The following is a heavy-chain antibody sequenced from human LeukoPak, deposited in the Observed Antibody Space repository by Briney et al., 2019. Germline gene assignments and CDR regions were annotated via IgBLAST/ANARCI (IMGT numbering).Heavy chain of an antibody. Sequence: PGRSLRLSCAASGFTFSTYAMHWVRQAPGKGLEWVAIISNDGSNKYYADSVKGRFTISRDNSKNTLYLQMNGLRAEDTAVYYSARGMRPKTITMARGILRTLDYWGQGTLVTVSS. V-gene: IGHV3-30*04. CDR1: GFTFSTYA. D-gene: IGHD3-10*01. CDR2: ISNDGSNK. CDR3: ARGMRPKTITMARGILRTLDY. J-gene: IGHJ4*02.